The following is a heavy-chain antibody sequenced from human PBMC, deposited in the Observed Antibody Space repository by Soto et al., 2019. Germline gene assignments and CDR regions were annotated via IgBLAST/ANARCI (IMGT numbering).Heavy chain of an antibody. V-gene: IGHV3-30-3*01. D-gene: IGHD1-1*01. CDR3: AREALRSLDLLYGVFDV. CDR2: VSFDGTNT. CDR1: GFTFASFP. Sequence: QVQLVESGGGVVQPGESLRLSCVGSGFTFASFPIHWVRQAPGRGLEWLSLVSFDGTNTNSADSVRGRVSMSRDNSRDTSYLEIQHLRSDDTGIYYCAREALRSLDLLYGVFDVWGPGTMVTVSS. J-gene: IGHJ3*01.